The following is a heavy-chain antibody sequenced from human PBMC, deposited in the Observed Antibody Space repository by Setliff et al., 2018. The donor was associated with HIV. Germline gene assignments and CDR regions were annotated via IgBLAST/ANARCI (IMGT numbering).Heavy chain of an antibody. CDR3: ARGGSSGWERGLGYYYYYYMDV. J-gene: IGHJ6*03. CDR1: GGSISSYY. D-gene: IGHD6-19*01. Sequence: SETLSLTCTVSGGSISSYYWSWIRQPPGKGLEWIGYIYYSGSTNYNPSLKSRVTISVDTSKNQFSLKLSSVTAADTAVYYCARGGSSGWERGLGYYYYYYMDVWGKGTTITVSS. CDR2: IYYSGST. V-gene: IGHV4-59*01.